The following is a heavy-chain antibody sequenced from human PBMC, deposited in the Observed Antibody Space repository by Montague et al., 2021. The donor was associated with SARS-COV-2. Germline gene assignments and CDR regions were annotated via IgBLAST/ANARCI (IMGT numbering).Heavy chain of an antibody. CDR3: ARDASGAAWGYGMDV. D-gene: IGHD4/OR15-4a*01. J-gene: IGHJ6*02. Sequence: TLSLTCTVSGGSISSGGYYWSWIRQHPGQGLVWIGYIYYAGYTYYNPSLKSRVTISVDTSKNQFSLNLSSVTAADTAVYYCARDASGAAWGYGMDVWGQGTTVTVSS. V-gene: IGHV4-31*03. CDR2: IYYAGYT. CDR1: GGSISSGGYY.